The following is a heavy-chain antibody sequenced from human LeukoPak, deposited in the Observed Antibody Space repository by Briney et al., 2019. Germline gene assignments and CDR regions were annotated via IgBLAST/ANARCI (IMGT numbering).Heavy chain of an antibody. CDR3: AREPRTGIAAAGTFSNYYYYYMDV. Sequence: ASVKVSCKASGYTFTGYYMHWVRQAPGQGLEWMGWINPNSGGTNYAQKFQGRVTMTRDTSISTAYMELSRLRSDDTAVYYCAREPRTGIAAAGTFSNYYYYYMDVWGKGTTVTISS. V-gene: IGHV1-2*02. D-gene: IGHD6-13*01. J-gene: IGHJ6*03. CDR2: INPNSGGT. CDR1: GYTFTGYY.